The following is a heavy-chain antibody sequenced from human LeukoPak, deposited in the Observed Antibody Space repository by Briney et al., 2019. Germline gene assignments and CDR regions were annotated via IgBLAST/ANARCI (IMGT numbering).Heavy chain of an antibody. J-gene: IGHJ5*02. D-gene: IGHD4-11*01. CDR1: GFTFSSYD. Sequence: GGSLRLSCAASGFTFSSYDMHWVRQATGKGPEWVSGINTAGDTYYPGSVKGRFTISRENAKNSLYLQMDNLRAGDTAVYYCARGLPGGFDPWGQGTLVTVSS. CDR2: INTAGDT. V-gene: IGHV3-13*04. CDR3: ARGLPGGFDP.